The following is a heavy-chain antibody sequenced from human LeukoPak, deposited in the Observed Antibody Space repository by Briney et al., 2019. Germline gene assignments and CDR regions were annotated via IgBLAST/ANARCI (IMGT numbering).Heavy chain of an antibody. D-gene: IGHD2-2*01. Sequence: ASVKVSCKASGYTFTGYYMHWVRQAPGQGLEWMGWINPNRGGTNYAQKFQGRVTMTRDTSISTAYMELSRLRSDDTAVYYCATLRYCSSTSCPVANNWFDPWGQGTLVTVSS. J-gene: IGHJ5*02. V-gene: IGHV1-2*02. CDR1: GYTFTGYY. CDR3: ATLRYCSSTSCPVANNWFDP. CDR2: INPNRGGT.